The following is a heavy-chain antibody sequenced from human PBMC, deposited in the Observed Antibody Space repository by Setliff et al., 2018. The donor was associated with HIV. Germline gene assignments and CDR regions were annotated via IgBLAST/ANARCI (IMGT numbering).Heavy chain of an antibody. CDR1: GFTFSSYR. V-gene: IGHV3-21*01. CDR3: ATQTGFYNSHWYDY. CDR2: ISSGSSYI. D-gene: IGHD6-13*01. Sequence: GGSLRLSCAASGFTFSSYRMNWVRQAPGKGLGWVSSISSGSSYIYYADSLKGRFTISRDNAKNSLYLQMNSLRGEDTAVYYCATQTGFYNSHWYDYWGQGTMVTVSS. J-gene: IGHJ4*02.